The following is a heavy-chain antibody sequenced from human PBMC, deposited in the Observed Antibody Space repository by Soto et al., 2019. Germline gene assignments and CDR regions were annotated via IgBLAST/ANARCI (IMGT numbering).Heavy chain of an antibody. Sequence: EVQLVESGGGLVQPGGSLRLSCAASGFTFGRHWMHWIRQTPGEGAVSISRVNPESTITDYADSVRGRFTISRDNAKSTLYLEMHSLTAEDTGVYYCTRPKGAAYSAFDIWGQGTKVTVSS. V-gene: IGHV3-74*01. CDR3: TRPKGAAYSAFDI. CDR1: GFTFGRHW. J-gene: IGHJ3*02. D-gene: IGHD2-21*01. CDR2: VNPESTIT.